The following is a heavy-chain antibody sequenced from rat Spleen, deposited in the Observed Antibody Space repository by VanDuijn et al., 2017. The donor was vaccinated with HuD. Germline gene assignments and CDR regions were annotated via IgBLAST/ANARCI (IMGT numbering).Heavy chain of an antibody. Sequence: EVQLVESGGGLVQPGSSLKVSCAASGFTYSNYVMAWVSQAPTKGLEWVASISTGYGNTFYRDSVKGRFTISRDNAKNTLYLQMDSLRSEDTATYYCASPYDSGQKFPFAYWGQGTLVTVSS. J-gene: IGHJ3*01. CDR2: ISTGYGNT. D-gene: IGHD4-3*01. CDR1: GFTYSNYV. CDR3: ASPYDSGQKFPFAY. V-gene: IGHV5S13*01.